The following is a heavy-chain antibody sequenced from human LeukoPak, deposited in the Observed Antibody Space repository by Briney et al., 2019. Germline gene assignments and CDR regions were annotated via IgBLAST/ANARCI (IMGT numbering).Heavy chain of an antibody. CDR3: ARDCYYDSSGCFDY. CDR2: IYSGGST. CDR1: GFTVSSNY. J-gene: IGHJ4*02. Sequence: GGSLRLSCAASGFTVSSNYMSWVRQAPGKGLEWVSVIYSGGSTYYVDSVKGRFTISRDNSKNTLYLQMNSLRAEDTAVYYCARDCYYDSSGCFDYWGQGTLVTVSS. D-gene: IGHD3-22*01. V-gene: IGHV3-66*01.